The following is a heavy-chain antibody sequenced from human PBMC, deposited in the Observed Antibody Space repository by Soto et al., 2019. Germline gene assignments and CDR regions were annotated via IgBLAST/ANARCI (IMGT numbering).Heavy chain of an antibody. D-gene: IGHD2-21*01. J-gene: IGHJ4*02. CDR2: ISSSSSYI. Sequence: PGGTLRLSCAASGFTLSSYSMNWVRQAPGKGLEWVSSISSSSSYIYYADSVKGRFTISRDNAKNSLYLQMNSLRAEDTAVYYCARGPYCGGDCYSEGQLYYFDYWGQGTLVTVSS. CDR3: ARGPYCGGDCYSEGQLYYFDY. V-gene: IGHV3-21*01. CDR1: GFTLSSYS.